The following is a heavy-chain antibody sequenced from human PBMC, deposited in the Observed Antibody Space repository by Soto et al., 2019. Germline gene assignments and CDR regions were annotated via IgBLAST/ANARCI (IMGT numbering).Heavy chain of an antibody. D-gene: IGHD6-19*01. CDR3: ARQWLSYAFDI. J-gene: IGHJ3*02. CDR2: IYYSGST. Sequence: SATLSLTCTVSGGSISTYYWSWIRQPPGKGLEWIGYIYYSGSTKYNPSLKSRVTISVDTSKNQFSLKLNSVTAADTAVYYCARQWLSYAFDILGQGTKVTVSS. V-gene: IGHV4-59*01. CDR1: GGSISTYY.